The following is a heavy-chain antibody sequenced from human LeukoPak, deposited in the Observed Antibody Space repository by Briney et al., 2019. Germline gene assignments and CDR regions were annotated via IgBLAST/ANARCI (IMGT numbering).Heavy chain of an antibody. J-gene: IGHJ4*02. CDR3: ARGSQYSSSWYRIFDC. Sequence: GGSLRLSCAASGFTVSSNYMSWVRQAPGKGLEWVSVIYSGGSTYYADSVKGRFTISRDNSKNTLYLQMNSLRAEDTAVYYCARGSQYSSSWYRIFDCWGQGTLVTVSS. CDR1: GFTVSSNY. CDR2: IYSGGST. D-gene: IGHD6-13*01. V-gene: IGHV3-66*01.